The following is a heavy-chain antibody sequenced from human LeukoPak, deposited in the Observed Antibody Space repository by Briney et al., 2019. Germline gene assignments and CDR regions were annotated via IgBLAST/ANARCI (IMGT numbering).Heavy chain of an antibody. CDR2: ISSSGTNI. Sequence: GGSLRLSCAASGFTFSSYSMNWVRQAPGKGLEWVSSISSSGTNIYYADSVKGRFTISRDNAKNSLYLQMNSLKAEDTAVYYCARVGYSSSWRERYKYYFDYWGQGTLVTVSS. D-gene: IGHD6-13*01. CDR3: ARVGYSSSWRERYKYYFDY. CDR1: GFTFSSYS. J-gene: IGHJ4*02. V-gene: IGHV3-21*01.